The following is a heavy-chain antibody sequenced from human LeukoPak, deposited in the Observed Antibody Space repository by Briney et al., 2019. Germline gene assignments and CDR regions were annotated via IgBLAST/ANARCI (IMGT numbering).Heavy chain of an antibody. CDR2: IDPSDSYT. CDR3: ARQEYNWNDVGGRGMDV. J-gene: IGHJ6*04. Sequence: GESLKISCKGSGYSFTSYWISWVRQMLGKGLEWMGRIDPSDSYTNYSPSFQGHVTISADKSISTAYLQWSSLKASDTAMYYCARQEYNWNDVGGRGMDVWGKGTTVTVSS. D-gene: IGHD1-1*01. V-gene: IGHV5-10-1*01. CDR1: GYSFTSYW.